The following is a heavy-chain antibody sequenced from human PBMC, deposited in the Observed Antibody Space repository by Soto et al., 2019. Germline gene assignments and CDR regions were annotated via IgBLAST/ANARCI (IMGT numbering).Heavy chain of an antibody. J-gene: IGHJ5*02. D-gene: IGHD6-13*01. Sequence: QVQLVQSGAEVKKPGASVRVSCQASGYTFSTHGITWVRQAPGQGLEWMGWISAYSGDTNYAQKFQGRVTMTTDTSTSTAYMDLRSLRSDDTAVYYCAASSWYERWFDPWGQGTLVTVSS. CDR3: AASSWYERWFDP. CDR1: GYTFSTHG. V-gene: IGHV1-18*01. CDR2: ISAYSGDT.